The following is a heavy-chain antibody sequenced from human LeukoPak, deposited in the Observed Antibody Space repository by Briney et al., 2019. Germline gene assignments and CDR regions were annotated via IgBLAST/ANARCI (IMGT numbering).Heavy chain of an antibody. Sequence: NPSQTLSLTCTVSGGSISSGDYYWSWIRQPPGKGLEWIGYIYYSGSTYYNPSLKSRVTISVDASKNQFSLKLSSVTAADTAVYYCAKYVWGSYPTFEDYWGQGTLVTVSS. CDR2: IYYSGST. CDR3: AKYVWGSYPTFEDY. V-gene: IGHV4-30-4*08. D-gene: IGHD3-16*02. CDR1: GGSISSGDYY. J-gene: IGHJ4*02.